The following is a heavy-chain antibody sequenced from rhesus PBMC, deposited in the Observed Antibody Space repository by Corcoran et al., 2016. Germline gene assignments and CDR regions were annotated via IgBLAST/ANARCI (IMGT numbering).Heavy chain of an antibody. CDR2: VDPEDGEA. J-gene: IGHJ4*01. CDR3: ATDGESYWYGYFDY. Sequence: EVQLVQSGAEVKKPGASVKISCKPSGSTFTDYYLHWVRQAPGKGLEGMGSVDPEDGEAINAQKFQDRVTITADTSTDTAYMELSSLRSEDTAVYYCATDGESYWYGYFDYWGQGVLVTVSS. D-gene: IGHD2-21*01. V-gene: IGHV1-111*02. CDR1: GSTFTDYY.